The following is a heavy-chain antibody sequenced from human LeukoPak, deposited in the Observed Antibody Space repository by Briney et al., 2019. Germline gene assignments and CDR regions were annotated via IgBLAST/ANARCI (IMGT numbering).Heavy chain of an antibody. V-gene: IGHV3-7*01. CDR2: IKEDGSEK. D-gene: IGHD1-14*01. CDR3: ARDAVTAY. Sequence: GGSLRLSCAASGFTFSSFWMSWVRQAPGEGLEWVANIKEDGSEKYYVDSVKGRFTISRDNARNSLFLQMNSLRTEDTAVYYCARDAVTAYWGQGTLVTVSS. J-gene: IGHJ4*02. CDR1: GFTFSSFW.